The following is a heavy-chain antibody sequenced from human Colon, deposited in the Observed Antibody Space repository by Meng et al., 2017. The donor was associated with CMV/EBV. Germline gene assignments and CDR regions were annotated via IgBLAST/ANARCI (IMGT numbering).Heavy chain of an antibody. CDR1: ELTVSNSY. CDR3: ATLGLKWVGLVDY. J-gene: IGHJ4*02. CDR2: LFSGGNT. D-gene: IGHD4/OR15-4a*01. V-gene: IGHV3-66*01. Sequence: EVHLVASGGGVVQPGGXXXLSCAASELTVSNSYMSWVRQSPGKGLEWVSVLFSGGNTYYADSVKDRFTISRDNSKNTLYLQMNSLRVEDTALYYCATLGLKWVGLVDYWGLGTLVTVSS.